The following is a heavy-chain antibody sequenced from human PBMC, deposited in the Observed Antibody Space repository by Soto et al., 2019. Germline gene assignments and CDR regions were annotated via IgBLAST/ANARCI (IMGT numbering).Heavy chain of an antibody. D-gene: IGHD3-22*01. CDR3: AKDRRTYYDSSGYSGDY. CDR2: ISGSGGST. V-gene: IGHV3-23*01. CDR1: GFTFSSYA. Sequence: GGSLRLSCAASGFTFSSYAMSWVRQAPGKGLEWVSAISGSGGSTYYADSVKGRFTISRDNSKNTLYLQMNSLRAEDTAVYYCAKDRRTYYDSSGYSGDYWGQGTLVTVSS. J-gene: IGHJ4*02.